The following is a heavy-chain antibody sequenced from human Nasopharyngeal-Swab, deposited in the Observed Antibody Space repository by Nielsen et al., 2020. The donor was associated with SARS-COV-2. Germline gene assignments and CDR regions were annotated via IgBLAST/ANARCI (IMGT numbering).Heavy chain of an antibody. D-gene: IGHD6-19*01. V-gene: IGHV4-59*01. CDR2: IYYSGST. CDR3: ARSPRSYSSGWYYAFDI. J-gene: IGHJ3*02. Sequence: SETLSLTCTVSGGSISSYYWSWIRQPPGKGPEWIGYIYYSGSTNYNPSLKSRVTISVDTSKNQFSLKLSSVTAADTAVYYCARSPRSYSSGWYYAFDIWGQGTMVTVSS. CDR1: GGSISSYY.